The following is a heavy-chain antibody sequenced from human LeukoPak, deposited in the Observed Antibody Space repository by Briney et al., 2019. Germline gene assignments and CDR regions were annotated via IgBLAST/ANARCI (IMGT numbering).Heavy chain of an antibody. CDR1: GGSISSGGYY. CDR3: ARGELPFMDV. CDR2: IYYGGST. V-gene: IGHV4-31*03. D-gene: IGHD1-7*01. J-gene: IGHJ6*03. Sequence: PSETLSLTCTVSGGSISSGGYYWSWIRQHPGKGLEWIGYIYYGGSTYYNPSLKSRVTISVDTSKNQFSLKLSSVTAADTAVYYCARGELPFMDVWGKGTTVTVSS.